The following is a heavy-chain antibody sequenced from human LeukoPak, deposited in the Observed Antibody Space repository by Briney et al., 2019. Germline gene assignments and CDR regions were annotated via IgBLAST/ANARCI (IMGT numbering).Heavy chain of an antibody. Sequence: PGGSLRLSCAASGFTFSSYAMHWVRQAPGKGLEWVAVISYDGSNKYYADSVKGRFTISRDNSKNTLYLQMNSLRAEDTAVYYCAKDHLYYYDSKNYYYMDAWGKGTTVTISS. V-gene: IGHV3-30*04. CDR2: ISYDGSNK. CDR3: AKDHLYYYDSKNYYYMDA. J-gene: IGHJ6*03. CDR1: GFTFSSYA. D-gene: IGHD3-22*01.